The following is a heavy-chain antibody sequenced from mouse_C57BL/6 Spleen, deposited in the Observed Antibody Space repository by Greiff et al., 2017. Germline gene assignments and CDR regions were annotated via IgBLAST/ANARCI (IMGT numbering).Heavy chain of an antibody. Sequence: EVQLQQSGPELVKPGASVKISCKASGYTFTDYYMNWVKQSHGKSLEWIGDINPNNGGTSYNQKFKGKATLTVDKSSSTAYMELRSLTSEDSAVYYCARSYYDLYYCDYWGQGTTLTVSS. CDR1: GYTFTDYY. CDR3: ARSYYDLYYCDY. V-gene: IGHV1-26*01. CDR2: INPNNGGT. D-gene: IGHD2-10*01. J-gene: IGHJ2*01.